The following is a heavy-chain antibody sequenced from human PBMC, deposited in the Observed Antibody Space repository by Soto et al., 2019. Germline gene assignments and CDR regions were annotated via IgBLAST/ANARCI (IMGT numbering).Heavy chain of an antibody. Sequence: EVQLVESGGGLVQPGRSLRLSCAASGFTFDDYAMHWVRQAPGKGLEWVSGISWDSDHIAYAASVKGRFTISRDNAKNSLYLQMKSLRAEDTALYFCAKDNTPGAHYDLWSGPYYAMDVWGQGTTVTVSS. V-gene: IGHV3-9*01. CDR1: GFTFDDYA. D-gene: IGHD3-3*01. J-gene: IGHJ6*02. CDR2: ISWDSDHI. CDR3: AKDNTPGAHYDLWSGPYYAMDV.